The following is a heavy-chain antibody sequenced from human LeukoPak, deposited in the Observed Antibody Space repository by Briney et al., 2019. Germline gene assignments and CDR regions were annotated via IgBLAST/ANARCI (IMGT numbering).Heavy chain of an antibody. CDR3: ARHDFYGGTFSGWFDP. CDR1: GGSVTTAY. V-gene: IGHV4-4*07. Sequence: SETLSLTCSVSGGSVTTAYWSWIRQPAGQGLEWIGRVSDSGTTSYNPSLKSRVTISVDKSKNHFSLRLSSVTAADTAVYYCARHDFYGGTFSGWFDPWGPGTLVAVSS. D-gene: IGHD4-23*01. J-gene: IGHJ5*02. CDR2: VSDSGTT.